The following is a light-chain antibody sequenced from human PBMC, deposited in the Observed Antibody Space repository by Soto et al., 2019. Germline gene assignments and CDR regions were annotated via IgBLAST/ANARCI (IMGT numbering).Light chain of an antibody. CDR2: AAS. J-gene: IGKJ1*01. CDR1: QTISGY. Sequence: DIQMTQSPSSLSASVGDRVTITCRASQTISGYLNWYQQKPGKAPELLIYAASYLQSGVPSRFSGSGSGTDFTLTISSLQPEDFATYYCQQSYSTPKTFGQGTKVDIK. V-gene: IGKV1-39*01. CDR3: QQSYSTPKT.